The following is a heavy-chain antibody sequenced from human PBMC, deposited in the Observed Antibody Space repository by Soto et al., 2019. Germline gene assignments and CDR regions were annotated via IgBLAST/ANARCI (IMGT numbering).Heavy chain of an antibody. CDR2: ISYDGSNK. CDR3: ARLRSRDGYRFHYYYGMDV. D-gene: IGHD5-12*01. J-gene: IGHJ6*02. CDR1: GFTFSSYA. V-gene: IGHV3-30-3*01. Sequence: QVQLVESGGGVVQPGRSLRLSCAASGFTFSSYAMHWVRQAPGKGLEWVAVISYDGSNKYYADSVKGRFTISRDNSKNTLYLQMNSLRAEDTAVYYCARLRSRDGYRFHYYYGMDVWGQGTTVTVSS.